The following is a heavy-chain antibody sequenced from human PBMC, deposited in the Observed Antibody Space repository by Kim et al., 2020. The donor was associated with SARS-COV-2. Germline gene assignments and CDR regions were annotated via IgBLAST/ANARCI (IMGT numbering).Heavy chain of an antibody. CDR3: ASGIPVAGTYYYYGSDV. J-gene: IGHJ6*02. V-gene: IGHV1-46*01. CDR2: TNPGDGST. CDR1: GYAFTSYY. Sequence: ASVKVSCKTSGYAFTSYYMHWVRQAPGQGLEWMGITNPGDGSTKYAQNFQGRVTMTRDTSTNTVYMELSSLRSEDTAVYYCASGIPVAGTYYYYGSDVWGQGTTVTVSS. D-gene: IGHD6-19*01.